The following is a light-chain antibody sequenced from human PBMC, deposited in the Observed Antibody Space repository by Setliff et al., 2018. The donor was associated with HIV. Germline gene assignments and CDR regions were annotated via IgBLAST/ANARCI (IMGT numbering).Light chain of an antibody. V-gene: IGLV2-14*01. CDR1: SSDVGGYKY. CDR2: EVS. CDR3: SSYAGSNILYV. Sequence: QSVLTQPASVSGSPGQSITISCTGTSSDVGGYKYVYWYQQHPGKAPKLMIYEVSNRPSGISNRFSGSKSGNTASLTVSGLQAEDEADYYCSSYAGSNILYVFGTGTKVTV. J-gene: IGLJ1*01.